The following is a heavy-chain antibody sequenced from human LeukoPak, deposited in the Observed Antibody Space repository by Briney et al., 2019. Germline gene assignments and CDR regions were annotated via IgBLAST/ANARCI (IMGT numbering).Heavy chain of an antibody. D-gene: IGHD6-19*01. V-gene: IGHV4-39*01. Sequence: SETLSLTCTVSGGSISSSTYYWGWIRQPPGKGLEWIGSIYYSGSTYYNPSLKSRVTISVDTSMNQFSLKLSSVTAADTAVYYCASTVAGTLYWGQGTLVTVSS. J-gene: IGHJ4*02. CDR3: ASTVAGTLY. CDR1: GGSISSSTYY. CDR2: IYYSGST.